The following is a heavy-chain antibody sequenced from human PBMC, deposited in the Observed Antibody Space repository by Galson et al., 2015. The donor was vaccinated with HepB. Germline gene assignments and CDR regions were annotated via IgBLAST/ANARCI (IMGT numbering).Heavy chain of an antibody. CDR2: ISCDTGYI. D-gene: IGHD1-26*01. Sequence: SLRLSCAASGFTFSSCDINWVRQAPGRGLEWVSCISCDTGYISYADSVKGRFIISRDTAENSLFLQMNSLRVEDTAVYYCAKSWELRRELDFWGQGTLVTVSS. CDR3: AKSWELRRELDF. V-gene: IGHV3-21*01. J-gene: IGHJ4*02. CDR1: GFTFSSCD.